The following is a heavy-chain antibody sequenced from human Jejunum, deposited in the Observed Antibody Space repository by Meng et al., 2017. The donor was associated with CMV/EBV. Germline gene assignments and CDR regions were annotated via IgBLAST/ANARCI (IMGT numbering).Heavy chain of an antibody. D-gene: IGHD3-3*01. J-gene: IGHJ4*02. CDR3: ARVRYYDFWSGELDY. Sequence: FTFSDYYMSWIRQAPGKGLEWVSYISSSGSTIYYADSVKGRFTISRDNAKNSLYLQMNSLRAEDTAVYYCARVRYYDFWSGELDYWGQGTLVTVSS. CDR1: FTFSDYY. V-gene: IGHV3-11*01. CDR2: ISSSGSTI.